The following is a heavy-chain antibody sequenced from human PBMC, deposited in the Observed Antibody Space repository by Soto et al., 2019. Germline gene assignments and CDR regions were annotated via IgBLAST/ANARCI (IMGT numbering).Heavy chain of an antibody. D-gene: IGHD1-26*01. Sequence: PGESLKISCAASGFTFSSYGMHWVRQAPGKGLEWVAVIWYDGSNKYYADSVKGRFTISRDNSKNTLYLQMNSLRAEDTAVYYCANIVIGGSYCADAFDIWGQGTMVTVSS. V-gene: IGHV3-33*06. J-gene: IGHJ3*02. CDR1: GFTFSSYG. CDR2: IWYDGSNK. CDR3: ANIVIGGSYCADAFDI.